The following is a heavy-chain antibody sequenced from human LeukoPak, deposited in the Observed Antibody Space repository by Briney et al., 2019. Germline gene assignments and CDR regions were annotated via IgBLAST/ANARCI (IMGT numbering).Heavy chain of an antibody. CDR3: ARAYSGSYLFDY. CDR2: INAGNGNT. J-gene: IGHJ4*02. V-gene: IGHV1-3*01. Sequence: GASVKVSCKASGYTFTSYAMHWVRQAPGLRLEWMGWINAGNGNTKYSQKFQGRVTITRDTSASTAYMELSSLRSEDTAVYYCARAYSGSYLFDYWGQGTLVTVSS. CDR1: GYTFTSYA. D-gene: IGHD1-26*01.